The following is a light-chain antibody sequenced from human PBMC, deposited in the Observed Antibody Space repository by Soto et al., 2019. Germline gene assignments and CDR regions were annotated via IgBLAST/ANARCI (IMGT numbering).Light chain of an antibody. V-gene: IGLV1-51*01. CDR2: DNN. CDR3: GTWDSSLIAGYV. J-gene: IGLJ1*01. Sequence: QSVLTQPPSVSAAPGQKVTISCSGSSSNIGNNYVSWYQQLPGTAPKLLIYDNNKRPSGIPDRFSGSKSGTSATLGITGLRTGDEADYYCGTWDSSLIAGYVFGTGTKVTVL. CDR1: SSNIGNNY.